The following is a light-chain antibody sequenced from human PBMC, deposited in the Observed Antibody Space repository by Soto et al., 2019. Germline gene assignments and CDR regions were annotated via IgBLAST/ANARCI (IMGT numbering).Light chain of an antibody. CDR2: AVH. V-gene: IGLV2-14*01. J-gene: IGLJ2*01. CDR3: SSYRIVSTLV. CDR1: SSDVGGSNY. Sequence: QSALTQPASVSGSPGQSLTISCTGTSSDVGGSNYVSWYQQHPGKAPKLMIYAVHNRPSGISNRFSGAKSGNTASLTISGLQAEDEADYYCSSYRIVSTLVFGGGTQLTVL.